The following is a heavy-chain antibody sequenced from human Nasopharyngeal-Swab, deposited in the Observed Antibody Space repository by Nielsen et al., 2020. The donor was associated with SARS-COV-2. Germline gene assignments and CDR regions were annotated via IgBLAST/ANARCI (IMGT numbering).Heavy chain of an antibody. J-gene: IGHJ4*02. CDR1: GYSFNSYG. CDR2: ISVYNADT. Sequence: APVKVSCKASGYSFNSYGISWVRQAPGQGLEWMGWISVYNADTNYAKKLQGRFSMTTDTSTSTAYMELRSLRSDDTAVYYCARDIEEWLVVPSLSFDFWGQGTLVTVSS. V-gene: IGHV1-18*01. D-gene: IGHD3-3*01. CDR3: ARDIEEWLVVPSLSFDF.